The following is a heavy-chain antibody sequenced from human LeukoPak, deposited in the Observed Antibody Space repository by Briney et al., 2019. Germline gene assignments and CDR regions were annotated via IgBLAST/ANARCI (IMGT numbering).Heavy chain of an antibody. Sequence: GESLKISCKGSGYSFTSYWIAWVRQMPGKVLEWMGIIYPGDSDITYSPSFQGQVTISADKSINTAYLQWSSLKASDTAMYFCARRDYGGKHFDYWGRGTLVTVSS. CDR3: ARRDYGGKHFDY. V-gene: IGHV5-51*01. CDR1: GYSFTSYW. J-gene: IGHJ4*02. CDR2: IYPGDSDI. D-gene: IGHD4-23*01.